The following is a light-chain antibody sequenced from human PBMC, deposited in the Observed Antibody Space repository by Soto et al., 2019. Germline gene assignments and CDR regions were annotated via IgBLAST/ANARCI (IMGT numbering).Light chain of an antibody. CDR1: QGISSY. CDR2: AAS. J-gene: IGKJ4*01. V-gene: IGKV1-9*01. CDR3: QQLNSYPLN. Sequence: IQLTQYPSSLSASVGDRVTITCRASQGISSYLAWYQQKPGKAPKLLIYAASTLQSGVPSRFSGSGSGTDFTLTFGILQPEDLPTYSWQQLNSYPLNFGGGTKVDIK.